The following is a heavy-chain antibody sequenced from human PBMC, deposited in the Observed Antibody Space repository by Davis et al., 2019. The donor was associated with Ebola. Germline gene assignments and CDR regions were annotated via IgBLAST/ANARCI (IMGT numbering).Heavy chain of an antibody. CDR2: ISSSSSYI. Sequence: GGSLRPSCAASGFTSSSYSMTWVRQAPGKGLEWVSSISSSSSYIYYADSVKGRFTISRYNAKNSLYLQMNSLRAEDTAVYYCARDKLQQLVPLDYWGQGTLVTVSS. CDR1: GFTSSSYS. V-gene: IGHV3-21*01. CDR3: ARDKLQQLVPLDY. D-gene: IGHD6-6*01. J-gene: IGHJ4*02.